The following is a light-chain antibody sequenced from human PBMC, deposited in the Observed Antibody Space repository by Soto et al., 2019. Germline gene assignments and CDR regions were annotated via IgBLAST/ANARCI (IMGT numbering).Light chain of an antibody. Sequence: EIVLTQSPGTLSLSPGERGTLSCRASQSLSSSYLAWYQQKPGQAPRLLIYGASNRATGIPDRFSGSGSGTDFTLSINRLDPEDFAVYYCQQYGSAPYTFGQGTKLEIK. CDR2: GAS. J-gene: IGKJ2*01. CDR1: QSLSSSY. V-gene: IGKV3-20*01. CDR3: QQYGSAPYT.